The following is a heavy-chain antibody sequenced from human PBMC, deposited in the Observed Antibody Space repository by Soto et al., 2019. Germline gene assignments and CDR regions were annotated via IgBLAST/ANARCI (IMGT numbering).Heavy chain of an antibody. CDR3: AKTRGHCSSTSCYAPYYYYMDV. Sequence: GGSLRLSCAASGFTFSSYAMSWVRQAPGKGLEWVSAISGSGGSTYYADSVKGRFTISRDNSKNTLYLQMNSLRAEDTAVYYCAKTRGHCSSTSCYAPYYYYMDVWGKGTTVTVSS. V-gene: IGHV3-23*01. CDR2: ISGSGGST. J-gene: IGHJ6*03. CDR1: GFTFSSYA. D-gene: IGHD2-2*01.